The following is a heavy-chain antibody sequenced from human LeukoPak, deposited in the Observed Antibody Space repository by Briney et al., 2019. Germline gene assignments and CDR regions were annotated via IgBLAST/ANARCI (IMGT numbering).Heavy chain of an antibody. V-gene: IGHV3-23*01. Sequence: PGGSLRLSCAASGFTFNNYVVNWVRQAPGKGLEWVSSIRGDGSQTYYADSVKGRSTISRDNSKYTLYLQMNRLRADDTAVYYCAKAEGATLYYYGVDVWGQGTTVTVSS. CDR3: AKAEGATLYYYGVDV. CDR2: IRGDGSQT. CDR1: GFTFNNYV. J-gene: IGHJ6*02.